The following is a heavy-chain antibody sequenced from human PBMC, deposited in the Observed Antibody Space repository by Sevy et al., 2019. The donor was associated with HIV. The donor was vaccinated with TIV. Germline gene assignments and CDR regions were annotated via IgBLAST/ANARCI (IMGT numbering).Heavy chain of an antibody. CDR2: IRYDGSNK. CDR3: VKEGGYQLPSDY. D-gene: IGHD2-2*01. V-gene: IGHV3-30*02. Sequence: GGSLRLSCAASGFTFSSYGMHWVRQAPGKGLEWVAFIRYDGSNKYYADSVKGRFTISRDNSKNTLYLQMNSLRAEDTAVYYCVKEGGYQLPSDYWGQGTLVTVSS. CDR1: GFTFSSYG. J-gene: IGHJ4*02.